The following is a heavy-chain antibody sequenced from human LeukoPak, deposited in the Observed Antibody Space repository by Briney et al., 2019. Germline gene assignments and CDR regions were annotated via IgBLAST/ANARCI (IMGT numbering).Heavy chain of an antibody. CDR2: IYHSGST. J-gene: IGHJ4*02. Sequence: PSETLSLTCAVSGYSISSGYYWGWIRQPPGKGLEWIGSIYHSGSTYYNPSLKSRVTISVDTSKNQFSLKLSSVTAADTAVYYCARVGITMIVVVIDYWAREPWSPSPQ. CDR3: ARVGITMIVVVIDY. D-gene: IGHD3-22*01. V-gene: IGHV4-38-2*01. CDR1: GYSISSGYY.